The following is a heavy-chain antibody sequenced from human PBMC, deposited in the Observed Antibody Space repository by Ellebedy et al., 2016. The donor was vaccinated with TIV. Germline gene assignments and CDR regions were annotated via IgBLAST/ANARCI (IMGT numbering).Heavy chain of an antibody. D-gene: IGHD1-20*01. CDR3: TRAKYNDNWRMIAFDM. J-gene: IGHJ3*02. V-gene: IGHV3-53*01. CDR1: GLTVTTNY. CDR2: IYSGGDI. Sequence: GESLKISCAASGLTVTTNYMSWVRQAPGKGLEWVSVIYSGGDIHYSDSVKGRFTISRDNSKNTLYLQLYSLRVEDTAVYYCTRAKYNDNWRMIAFDMWGQGTMVTVSS.